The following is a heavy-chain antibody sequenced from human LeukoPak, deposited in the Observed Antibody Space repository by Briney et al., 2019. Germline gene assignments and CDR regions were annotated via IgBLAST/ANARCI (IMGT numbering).Heavy chain of an antibody. V-gene: IGHV3-21*04. CDR2: ISSSSSYI. D-gene: IGHD6-19*01. Sequence: GGSLRLSCAASGFTFSSYSMNWVRQAPGKGLEWVSSISSSSSYIYYADSVKGRFTISRDNAKNSLYLQMNSLRAEDTAVYYCAKGIAVAGTGLFDYWGQGTLVTVSS. J-gene: IGHJ4*02. CDR3: AKGIAVAGTGLFDY. CDR1: GFTFSSYS.